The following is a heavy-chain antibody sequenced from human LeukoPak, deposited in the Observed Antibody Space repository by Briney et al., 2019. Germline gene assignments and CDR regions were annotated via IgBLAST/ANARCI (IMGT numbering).Heavy chain of an antibody. V-gene: IGHV4-61*08. D-gene: IGHD3-3*01. CDR1: GGSIRSGGYY. CDR3: ARVDAHYDFWSGYYWVFDY. CDR2: IYYSGST. J-gene: IGHJ4*02. Sequence: SETLSLTCIVSGGSIRSGGYYWSWIRQHPGKGLEWIGYIYYSGSTNYNPSLKSRVTISVDTSKNQFSLKLSSVTAADTAVYYCARVDAHYDFWSGYYWVFDYWGQGTLVTVSS.